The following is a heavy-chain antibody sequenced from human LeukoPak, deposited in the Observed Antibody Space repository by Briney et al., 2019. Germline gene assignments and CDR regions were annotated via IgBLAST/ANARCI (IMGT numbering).Heavy chain of an antibody. CDR3: AFSPYYDSSGSLWY. CDR1: GGSISSGDYY. Sequence: SETLSLTCTVSGGSISSGDYYWSWIRQPPGKGLEWIGYIYYSGSTYYNPSLKSRVTISVDTSKNQFSLKLSSVTAADTAVYYCAFSPYYDSSGSLWYWGQGTLVTVSS. CDR2: IYYSGST. V-gene: IGHV4-30-4*01. J-gene: IGHJ4*02. D-gene: IGHD3-22*01.